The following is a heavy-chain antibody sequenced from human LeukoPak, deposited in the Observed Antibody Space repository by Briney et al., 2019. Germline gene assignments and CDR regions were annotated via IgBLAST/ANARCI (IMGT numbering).Heavy chain of an antibody. CDR3: ARGSSGWYEAAFDI. Sequence: SETLSLTCTVSGGSMSGGDYYWSWIRQPPGKGLEWIRYIYYSGTTHYNPSLRSRLTISLDTSKNQFSLKLSSVTAADTAVYYCARGSSGWYEAAFDIWGQGTMVTVSS. D-gene: IGHD6-19*01. V-gene: IGHV4-30-4*01. CDR2: IYYSGTT. J-gene: IGHJ3*02. CDR1: GGSMSGGDYY.